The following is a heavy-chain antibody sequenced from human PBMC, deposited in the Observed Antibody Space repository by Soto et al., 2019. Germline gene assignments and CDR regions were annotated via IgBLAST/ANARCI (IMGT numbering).Heavy chain of an antibody. J-gene: IGHJ4*02. Sequence: SETLSLTCTVSGGSVTSGSYYWSWIRQPPGKGLEWIGYIYYSGSTNYNSSLKSRVTISVDTSKNQISLKLSSVTAADTALYYCARDQGIAVAVFDYWGQGTLVTVSS. V-gene: IGHV4-61*01. CDR3: ARDQGIAVAVFDY. CDR2: IYYSGST. CDR1: GGSVTSGSYY. D-gene: IGHD6-19*01.